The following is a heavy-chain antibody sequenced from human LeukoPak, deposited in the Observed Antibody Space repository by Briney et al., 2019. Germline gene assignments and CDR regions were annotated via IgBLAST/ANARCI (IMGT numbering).Heavy chain of an antibody. Sequence: GGSLRLSCAASGFTFSTYAMTWVRQAPGKGLEWVSGISGNGGSTYYVDSVKGRFTISRDNSKNTLFLQMNSLRVEDTAIYYCATYSNGFYVHNYWVQGTLVTVSS. CDR1: GFTFSTYA. CDR2: ISGNGGST. V-gene: IGHV3-23*01. J-gene: IGHJ4*02. D-gene: IGHD3-22*01. CDR3: ATYSNGFYVHNY.